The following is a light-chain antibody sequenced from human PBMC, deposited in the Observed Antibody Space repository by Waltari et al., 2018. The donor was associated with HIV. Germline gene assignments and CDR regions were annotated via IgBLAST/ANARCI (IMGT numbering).Light chain of an antibody. CDR3: QQSFSTPRST. J-gene: IGKJ2*01. CDR1: QSISNY. V-gene: IGKV1-39*01. CDR2: AAS. Sequence: DIQMTQSPSSLSASVGERVTITCRASQSISNYLNWYQQKPGNAPKPLIYAASSLQSGVPSRCSSSGAATDFTLTISSLQLEDFATYYCQQSFSTPRSTFGQGTILEIK.